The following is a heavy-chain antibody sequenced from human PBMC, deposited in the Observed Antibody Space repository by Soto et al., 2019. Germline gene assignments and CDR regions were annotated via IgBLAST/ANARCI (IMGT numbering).Heavy chain of an antibody. CDR2: MNPNSGNT. CDR1: GYTFTSYD. Sequence: ASVKVSCTASGYTFTSYDINWVRQAPGQGLEWMGWMNPNSGNTGYAQKFQGRVTMTRNTSISTAYMELSSLRSEDTAVYYCARFYYDSSGYYPYYDYWGQGTLVTVSS. D-gene: IGHD3-22*01. V-gene: IGHV1-8*01. CDR3: ARFYYDSSGYYPYYDY. J-gene: IGHJ4*02.